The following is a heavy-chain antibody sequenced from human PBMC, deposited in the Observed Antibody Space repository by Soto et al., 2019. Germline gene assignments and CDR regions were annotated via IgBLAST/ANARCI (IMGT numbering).Heavy chain of an antibody. CDR3: AKVRDYYDSSGHYYTDAFDI. CDR1: ELSSSNHA. D-gene: IGHD3-22*01. CDR2: ISGSDGGA. J-gene: IGHJ3*02. V-gene: IGHV3-23*01. Sequence: EVHLLESGGGLVQPGGSLRLSCAASELSSSNHAMTWVRQAPGKGLEWVSGISGSDGGAYYADSVKGRFTISRDNSKNTLHLQMNSLRAEDTALYYCAKVRDYYDSSGHYYTDAFDIWGQGTMVTVSS.